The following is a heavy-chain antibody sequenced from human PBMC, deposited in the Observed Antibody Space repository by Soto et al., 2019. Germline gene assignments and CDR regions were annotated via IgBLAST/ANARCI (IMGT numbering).Heavy chain of an antibody. V-gene: IGHV3-49*04. J-gene: IGHJ4*02. D-gene: IGHD3-10*01. CDR1: GFTFGDFA. Sequence: EVQLVESGGGLVQPGRSLRLSCTGSGFTFGDFAVSWVRQAPGKGLEWVGFMRSKAYGATTEYAASVKGRFSISRDDSKRIAYLLMNSLKIEDTGVYYCSRDLLGGSGSYWRYWGQGTLVTVSS. CDR2: MRSKAYGATT. CDR3: SRDLLGGSGSYWRY.